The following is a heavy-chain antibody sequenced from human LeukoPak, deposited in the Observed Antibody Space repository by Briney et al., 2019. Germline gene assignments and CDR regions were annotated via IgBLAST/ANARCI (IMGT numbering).Heavy chain of an antibody. Sequence: GASVKVSCKASGYTFTGYYMHWVRQAPGQGLEWMGCIKPNSGGAYYAQNFQDRVTMTRDTSISTAYMELSRLRSDDTAVYYCARVWPCSNGVCPDVFEYWGQGTLVTVSS. CDR1: GYTFTGYY. CDR2: IKPNSGGA. J-gene: IGHJ4*02. V-gene: IGHV1-2*02. CDR3: ARVWPCSNGVCPDVFEY. D-gene: IGHD2-8*01.